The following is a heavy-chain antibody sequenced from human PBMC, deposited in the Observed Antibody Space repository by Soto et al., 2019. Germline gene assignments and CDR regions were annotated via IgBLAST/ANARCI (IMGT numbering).Heavy chain of an antibody. CDR1: GFTLSSYA. J-gene: IGHJ4*02. D-gene: IGHD5-12*01. CDR3: EKEGGYERYYFDH. V-gene: IGHV3-23*01. Sequence: PGGSLRLSCAASGFTLSSYAISWVRQAPGKGLEWVSAIIGNGFTTYYADSVRGRFTISRDSSKNTVFLQVNSLRTEDKAIYYCEKEGGYERYYFDHWGLGTLVTVSS. CDR2: IIGNGFTT.